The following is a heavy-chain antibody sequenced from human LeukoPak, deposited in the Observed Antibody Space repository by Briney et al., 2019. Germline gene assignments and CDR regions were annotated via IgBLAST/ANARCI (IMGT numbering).Heavy chain of an antibody. CDR2: IKQDGSEK. V-gene: IGHV3-7*01. CDR3: ARDCAVAVWTFDY. D-gene: IGHD6-19*01. CDR1: GFTFSTYW. J-gene: IGHJ4*02. Sequence: QPGGSLRLSCAASGFTFSTYWMSWVRQAPGKGLEWVANIKQDGSEKYYVDSVKGRFTISRDNAKNSLYLQMNSLRAEDTAVYYCARDCAVAVWTFDYWGQGTLVTVSS.